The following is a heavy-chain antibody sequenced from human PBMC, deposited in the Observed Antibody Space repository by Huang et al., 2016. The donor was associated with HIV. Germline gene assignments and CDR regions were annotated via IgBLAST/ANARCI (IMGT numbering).Heavy chain of an antibody. D-gene: IGHD3-22*01. CDR1: GFTFGSYA. J-gene: IGHJ3*02. V-gene: IGHV3-23*01. Sequence: EVQLLESGGGLAQPGGSLRLSCTASGFTFGSYALNWVRQGQGKGGEGVSGTTGSCGSTYYANSVKGRFTISRDNSKNTLYLQMNSLRAEDTALYYCAKHLGGRRGFTFIVLFGAFDMWGQGTMVTVSS. CDR2: TTGSCGST. CDR3: AKHLGGRRGFTFIVLFGAFDM.